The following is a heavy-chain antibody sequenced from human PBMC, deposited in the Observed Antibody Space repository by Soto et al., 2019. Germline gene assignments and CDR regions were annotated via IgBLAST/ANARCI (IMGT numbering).Heavy chain of an antibody. D-gene: IGHD6-19*01. CDR2: ISGRGDKT. CDR1: GFTFSSYA. CDR3: AKEKDSSGWFDY. V-gene: IGHV3-23*01. Sequence: PGGSLRLSCAASGFTFSSYAMSWVRQAPGKGLEWVSAISGRGDKTYYTDSVKGRFTISRDNSKNMLYLQMNSLRAEDTAVYYCAKEKDSSGWFDYWGQGTLVTVSS. J-gene: IGHJ4*02.